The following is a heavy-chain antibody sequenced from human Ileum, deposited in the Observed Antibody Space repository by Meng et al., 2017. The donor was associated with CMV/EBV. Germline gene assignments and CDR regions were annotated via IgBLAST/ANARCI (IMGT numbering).Heavy chain of an antibody. CDR3: ARVVLDCSSFCYHKPPDC. CDR2: IHQDGTEQ. Sequence: GGSLRLSCAASGFIFSSYAISWVRQAPGKGLEWVANIHQDGTEQHYVDSVKGRFTISRDNAKNSLYLQMNSLRAEDTAVYYCARVVLDCSSFCYHKPPDCWGQGTLVTVSS. CDR1: GFIFSSYA. D-gene: IGHD2-2*01. V-gene: IGHV3-7*01. J-gene: IGHJ4*02.